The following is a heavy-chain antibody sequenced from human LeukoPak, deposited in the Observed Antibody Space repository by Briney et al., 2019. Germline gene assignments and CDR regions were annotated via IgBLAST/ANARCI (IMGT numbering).Heavy chain of an antibody. CDR3: ARPPGIAAAGHNRFDY. Sequence: GGSLRLSCASSGFTFSSYSMNWVRQAPGKGLEWVSYISSSSSTIYYADSVKGRFTISRDNAKNSLYLQMNSLRAEDTAVYYCARPPGIAAAGHNRFDYWGQGTLVTVSS. CDR2: ISSSSSTI. CDR1: GFTFSSYS. J-gene: IGHJ4*02. V-gene: IGHV3-48*04. D-gene: IGHD6-13*01.